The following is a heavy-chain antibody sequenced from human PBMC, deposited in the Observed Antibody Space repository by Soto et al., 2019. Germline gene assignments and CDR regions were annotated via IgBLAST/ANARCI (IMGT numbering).Heavy chain of an antibody. CDR3: ARQNFDFWSGYSIYFDY. CDR1: GFTFSSYT. Sequence: GGSLRLSCAVSGFTFSSYTMHWVRQAPGKGLEWVAVILYDGSNKYYADSVKGRFTISRDNSKNTLYLQMNSLRAEDTAVYYCARQNFDFWSGYSIYFDYWGPGTLVTVSS. CDR2: ILYDGSNK. V-gene: IGHV3-30*04. D-gene: IGHD3-3*01. J-gene: IGHJ4*02.